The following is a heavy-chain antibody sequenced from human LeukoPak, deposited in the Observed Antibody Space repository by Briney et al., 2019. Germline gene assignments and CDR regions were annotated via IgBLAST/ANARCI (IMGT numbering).Heavy chain of an antibody. J-gene: IGHJ4*02. CDR1: GFTFSSYG. D-gene: IGHD1-26*01. CDR3: AKVGATLAFDY. V-gene: IGHV3-30*18. Sequence: GGSRRLSCAVSGFTFSSYGMHWVRQAPGKGLEWVAVISYDGSNKYYADSVKGRFTISRDNSKNTLYLQMNSLRAEDTAVYYCAKVGATLAFDYWGQGTLVTVSS. CDR2: ISYDGSNK.